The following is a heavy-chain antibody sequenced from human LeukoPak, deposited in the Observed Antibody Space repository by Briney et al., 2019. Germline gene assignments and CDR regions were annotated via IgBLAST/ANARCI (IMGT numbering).Heavy chain of an antibody. Sequence: SVKVSCKASGGTFSSYAISWVRQAPGQGLEWMGGIIPIFGTANYAQKFQGRVTITADESTSTAYMELSSLRSEDTAVYYCARVVWDYQLLYGAFDIWGQGTMVTVSS. CDR3: ARVVWDYQLLYGAFDI. J-gene: IGHJ3*02. CDR1: GGTFSSYA. D-gene: IGHD2-2*02. CDR2: IIPIFGTA. V-gene: IGHV1-69*13.